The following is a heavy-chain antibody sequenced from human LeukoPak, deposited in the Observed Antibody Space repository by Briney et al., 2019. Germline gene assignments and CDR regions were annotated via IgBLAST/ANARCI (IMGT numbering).Heavy chain of an antibody. J-gene: IGHJ4*02. Sequence: KPSETPSLTCAVFGGSFSGYYWSSIRPPPGKGLEWIGEINHSGSTNYNPSLKSRVTISVDTSKNQFSLKLSSVTAEDTAVYYCARDLFVGGLDYWGQGTLVTVSS. D-gene: IGHD3-16*01. CDR2: INHSGST. CDR3: ARDLFVGGLDY. CDR1: GGSFSGYY. V-gene: IGHV4-34*01.